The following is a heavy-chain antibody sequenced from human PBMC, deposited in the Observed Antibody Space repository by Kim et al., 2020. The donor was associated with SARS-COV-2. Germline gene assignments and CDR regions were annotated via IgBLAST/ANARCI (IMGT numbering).Heavy chain of an antibody. CDR3: AKATTVTTVDY. V-gene: IGHV3-23*01. CDR2: T. Sequence: TYYADSVKGRLTISRDNSKNTLYLQRNSLRAEDTAVYYCAKATTVTTVDYWGQGTLVTVSS. J-gene: IGHJ4*02. D-gene: IGHD4-17*01.